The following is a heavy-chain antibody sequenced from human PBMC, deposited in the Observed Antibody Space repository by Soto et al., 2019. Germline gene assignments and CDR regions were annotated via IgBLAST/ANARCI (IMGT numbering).Heavy chain of an antibody. CDR1: GFTFSSYW. CDR2: IKQDGSEK. V-gene: IGHV3-7*01. CDR3: ARDPLTIFGVDPLDV. D-gene: IGHD3-3*01. J-gene: IGHJ6*04. Sequence: GGSLRLSCAASGFTFSSYWMSWVRLAPGKGLEWVANIKQDGSEKYYVDSVKGRFTISRDNAKNSLYLQMNSLRAEDTAVYYCARDPLTIFGVDPLDVWGKGTTVTVSS.